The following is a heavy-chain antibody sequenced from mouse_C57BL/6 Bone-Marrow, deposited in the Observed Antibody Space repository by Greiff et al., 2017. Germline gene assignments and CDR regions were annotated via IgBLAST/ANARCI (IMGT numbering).Heavy chain of an antibody. V-gene: IGHV1-50*01. CDR3: ERHYPLLAWFDY. CDR1: GYTFTSYW. CDR2: IDPSDSYT. J-gene: IGHJ3*01. Sequence: QVQLQQPGAELVKPGASVKLSCKASGYTFTSYWMQWVKQRPGQGLEWIGEIDPSDSYTNYNQKFKGKATLTVDTSSSTAYMQLSSLTSEDSAVYYCERHYPLLAWFDYWGQGTLVTVSA. D-gene: IGHD1-2*01.